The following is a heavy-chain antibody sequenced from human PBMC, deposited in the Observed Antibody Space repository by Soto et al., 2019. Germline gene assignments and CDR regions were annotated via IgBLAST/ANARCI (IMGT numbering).Heavy chain of an antibody. CDR1: GGTFSSYA. Sequence: QVQLVQSGAEVKKPGSSVKVSCKASGGTFSSYAISWVRQAPGQGLEWMGGIIPIFGTANYAQKFQGRVTVTADEATSTADMELSSLRSEDTAVYYCGRARGGAVVYYGMDVWGQGTTVTFSS. V-gene: IGHV1-69*01. CDR3: GRARGGAVVYYGMDV. D-gene: IGHD2-15*01. J-gene: IGHJ6*02. CDR2: IIPIFGTA.